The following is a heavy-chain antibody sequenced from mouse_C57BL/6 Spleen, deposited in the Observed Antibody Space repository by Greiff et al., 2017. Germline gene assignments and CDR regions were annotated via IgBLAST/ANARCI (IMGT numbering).Heavy chain of an antibody. Sequence: EVHLVESGGGLVQPGGSLKLSCAASGFTFSDYYMYWVRQTPEKRLEWVAYIINGGGSTYYPDTVKGRFTISRDNAKNTLYLQMSRLKSEDTAMYYCARRILRYYAMDYWGQGTSVTVSS. J-gene: IGHJ4*01. D-gene: IGHD1-1*01. CDR1: GFTFSDYY. V-gene: IGHV5-12*01. CDR2: IINGGGST. CDR3: ARRILRYYAMDY.